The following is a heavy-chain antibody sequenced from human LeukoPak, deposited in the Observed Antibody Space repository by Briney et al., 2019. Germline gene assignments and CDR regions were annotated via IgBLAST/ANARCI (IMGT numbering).Heavy chain of an antibody. Sequence: SVKVSCKASGYTFTSYGISWVRQAPGQGLEWMGWINTQNGNTAQQKLQGRVTMTTDTSTSTAYMELRSLRSDDTAVYYCARGDLASCSSNSCYEGRYWGQGTLVTVSS. V-gene: IGHV1-18*01. J-gene: IGHJ4*02. CDR3: ARGDLASCSSNSCYEGRY. D-gene: IGHD2-2*01. CDR2: INTQNGNT. CDR1: GYTFTSYG.